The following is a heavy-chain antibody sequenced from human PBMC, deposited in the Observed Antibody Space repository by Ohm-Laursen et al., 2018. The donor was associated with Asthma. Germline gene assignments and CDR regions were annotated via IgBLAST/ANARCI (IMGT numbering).Heavy chain of an antibody. Sequence: SLRLSCAAPGFTFSHYGIHWVRQGPGEGLHWISHLFPDGRRTNYAAAVRGRFTISRDDAQSTVYLQMHSLRVDDTAVYFCARGNVEGLLWGQGTLVTVSS. CDR2: LFPDGRRT. V-gene: IGHV3-74*01. J-gene: IGHJ4*02. CDR1: GFTFSHYG. CDR3: ARGNVEGLL.